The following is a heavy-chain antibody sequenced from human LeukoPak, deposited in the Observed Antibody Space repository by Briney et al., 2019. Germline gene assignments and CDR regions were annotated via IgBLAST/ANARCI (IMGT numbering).Heavy chain of an antibody. V-gene: IGHV3-74*01. CDR1: EFTFTRNW. J-gene: IGHJ4*02. Sequence: PGGSLRLSCEASEFTFTRNWMHWVRQAPGKGLVWVSTINPDRSSTRYADSVKGRFTISRDNVKNTLYLEMNSLRVEDTAIYYCVISAWYKSSPPPQGGQGTLVTVSS. CDR3: VISAWYKSSPPPQ. CDR2: INPDRSST. D-gene: IGHD1-14*01.